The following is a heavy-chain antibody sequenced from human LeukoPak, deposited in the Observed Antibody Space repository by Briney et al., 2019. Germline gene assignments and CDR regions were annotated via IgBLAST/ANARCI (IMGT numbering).Heavy chain of an antibody. J-gene: IGHJ4*02. Sequence: GGSLRLSCAASGFNLRAYWMSWARQAPGKGLEGVASLNQDADREYYVDSVKGRFTISRDNAKNSLYLQMDSLRVEDTAVYYCARATTASARDHWGQGTLVTVSS. V-gene: IGHV3-7*01. CDR3: ARATTASARDH. CDR2: LNQDADRE. CDR1: GFNLRAYW. D-gene: IGHD1-14*01.